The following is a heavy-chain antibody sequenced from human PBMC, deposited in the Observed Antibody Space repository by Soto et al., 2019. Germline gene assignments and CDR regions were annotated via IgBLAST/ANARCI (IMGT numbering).Heavy chain of an antibody. Sequence: QVQLVQSGADVKKPGSSVRVSCKASGDTFNFYSINWVRQAPGLGLQWMGRINPILSMSNYAPRFRGRVTMTADKSTSTAYMELSSLRSEDTAMYYCATSYGSGYRAFDSWGQGALVTVSS. V-gene: IGHV1-69*02. CDR1: GDTFNFYS. D-gene: IGHD3-10*01. CDR2: INPILSMS. J-gene: IGHJ4*02. CDR3: ATSYGSGYRAFDS.